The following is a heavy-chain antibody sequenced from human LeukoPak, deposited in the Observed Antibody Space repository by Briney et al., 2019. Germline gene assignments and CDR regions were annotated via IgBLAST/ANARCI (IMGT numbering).Heavy chain of an antibody. V-gene: IGHV3-48*01. CDR3: AKSRSGSANWALQIFDN. CDR2: ITSGRSII. J-gene: IGHJ4*02. D-gene: IGHD1-1*01. Sequence: APGKGLGWVSHITSGRSIIFYSDSVKGRFTISRDNAKKSLYLQRNSLRAEDTAVYFCAKSRSGSANWALQIFDNWGQGTLVTVSS.